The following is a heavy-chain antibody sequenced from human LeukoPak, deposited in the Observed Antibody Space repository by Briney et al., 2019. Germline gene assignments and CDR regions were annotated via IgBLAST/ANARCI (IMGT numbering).Heavy chain of an antibody. CDR1: GYTFTSYG. CDR2: VSAYNGNT. J-gene: IGHJ6*03. D-gene: IGHD1-26*01. V-gene: IGHV1-18*01. CDR3: ARVWELRTDYYYYYMDV. Sequence: GASVKVSCKASGYTFTSYGISWVLQAPGQGLEWMGWVSAYNGNTNYAQKLQGRVTMTTDTSTSTAYMELRSLRSDDTAVYYCARVWELRTDYYYYYMDVWGKGTTVTISS.